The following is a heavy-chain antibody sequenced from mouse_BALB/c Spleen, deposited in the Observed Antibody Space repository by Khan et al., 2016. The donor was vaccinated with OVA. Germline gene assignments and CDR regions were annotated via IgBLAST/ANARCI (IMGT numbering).Heavy chain of an antibody. Sequence: EVKLLESGPGLVKPSQSLSLTCTVTGYSITSDYAWNWIRQFPGNKLEWMGYISYSGRTSYNPSLKSRTSLTRDTSKNQFFLQLNSVTTEDTATYYCARSVTITTVVATDFDYWGQGTTLTVSS. CDR1: GYSITSDYA. CDR2: ISYSGRT. V-gene: IGHV3-2*02. J-gene: IGHJ2*01. D-gene: IGHD1-1*01. CDR3: ARSVTITTVVATDFDY.